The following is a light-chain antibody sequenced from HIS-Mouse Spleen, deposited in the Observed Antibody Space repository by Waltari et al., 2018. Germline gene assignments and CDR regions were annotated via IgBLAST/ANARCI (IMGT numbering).Light chain of an antibody. CDR3: QQLNSYPPT. V-gene: IGKV1-9*01. CDR2: AAS. J-gene: IGKJ1*01. CDR1: QGISSY. Sequence: DIQLTQSPSFLSASLGDRVTIPCRASQGISSYLAWYQQKPGKAPKLLIYAASTLQRGVPSRFSGSGSGTEFTLTISSLQPEDFATYYCQQLNSYPPTFGQGTKVEIK.